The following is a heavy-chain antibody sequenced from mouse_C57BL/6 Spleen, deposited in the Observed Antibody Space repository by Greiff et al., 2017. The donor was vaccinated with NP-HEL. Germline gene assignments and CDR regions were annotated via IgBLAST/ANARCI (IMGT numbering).Heavy chain of an antibody. CDR3: ARPYYSNYAWFAY. CDR2: ISSGSSTI. D-gene: IGHD2-5*01. Sequence: EVQVVESGGGLVKPGGSLKLSCAASGFTFSDYGMHWVRQAPEKGLEWVAYISSGSSTIYYADTVKGRFTISRDNAKNTLFLQMTSLRSEDTAMYYCARPYYSNYAWFAYWGQGTLVTVSA. J-gene: IGHJ3*01. CDR1: GFTFSDYG. V-gene: IGHV5-17*01.